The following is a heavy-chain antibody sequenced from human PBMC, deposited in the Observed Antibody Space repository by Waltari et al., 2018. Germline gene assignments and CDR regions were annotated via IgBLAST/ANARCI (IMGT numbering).Heavy chain of an antibody. V-gene: IGHV3-48*01. Sequence: EVQMLESGGGLVEPGGSLRLSCTTSGFTFTQYTMSWVRQTPTMGVVWVSYINSRGSATNYTDPVRGRFTSAGDRAKGSVKLQMNNLRADDAAMYYCARGRYGAGSYSDYDYWGQGTLVTVSS. CDR1: GFTFTQYT. CDR2: INSRGSAT. CDR3: ARGRYGAGSYSDYDY. J-gene: IGHJ4*02. D-gene: IGHD3-10*01.